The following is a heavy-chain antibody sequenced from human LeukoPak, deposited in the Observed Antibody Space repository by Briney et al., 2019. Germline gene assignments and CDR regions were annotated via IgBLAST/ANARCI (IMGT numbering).Heavy chain of an antibody. V-gene: IGHV3-72*01. CDR3: ARATPDSGSYYYFDY. CDR2: TRNKARLYTT. J-gene: IGHJ4*02. CDR1: GFTFSDHY. D-gene: IGHD3-22*01. Sequence: GGSLRLSCAASGFTFSDHYMDWVRQAPGKGLEWVGRTRNKARLYTTEYAASVKGRFTISRDNSKNSLYLKMDSLKTEDTAVYYCARATPDSGSYYYFDYWGQGTLVTVSA.